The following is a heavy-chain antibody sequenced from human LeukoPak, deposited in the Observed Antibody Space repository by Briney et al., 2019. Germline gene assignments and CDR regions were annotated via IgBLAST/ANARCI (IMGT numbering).Heavy chain of an antibody. CDR3: ARHLHYYYMDV. Sequence: TSETLSLTCTVSGGSISSSSYYWGWIRQPPGKGLEWIGSIYYSGSTYYNPSLKSRVTISVDTSKNQFSLKLSSVTAADTAVYHCARHLHYYYMDVWGKGTTVTVSS. CDR2: IYYSGST. V-gene: IGHV4-39*01. J-gene: IGHJ6*03. CDR1: GGSISSSSYY.